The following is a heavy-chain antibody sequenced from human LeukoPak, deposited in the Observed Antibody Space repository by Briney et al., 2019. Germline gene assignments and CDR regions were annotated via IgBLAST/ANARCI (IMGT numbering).Heavy chain of an antibody. CDR3: ARESIAAAGESYYYYYGMDV. Sequence: SVKVSCKASGGTFSNYTISWVRQAPGQGLEWMGGIIPIFGTANYAQKFQGRVTITADESTSTAYMELSSLRSEDTAVYYCARESIAAAGESYYYYYGMDVWGQGTTVTVSS. CDR1: GGTFSNYT. V-gene: IGHV1-69*13. CDR2: IIPIFGTA. J-gene: IGHJ6*02. D-gene: IGHD6-13*01.